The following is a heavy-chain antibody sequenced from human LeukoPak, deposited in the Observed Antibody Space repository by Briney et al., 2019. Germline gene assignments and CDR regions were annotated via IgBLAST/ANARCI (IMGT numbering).Heavy chain of an antibody. Sequence: GGSLRLSCVASGLTVSSNYMSWVRQAPGKGLEWVSGIYSRGSTKYTDSVKGRFTISRDISENTVYLQMNSLRVEDTAAYYCAKVRAPSGWFNSDYWGQGTLVTVSS. D-gene: IGHD6-19*01. CDR2: IYSRGST. J-gene: IGHJ4*02. CDR3: AKVRAPSGWFNSDY. V-gene: IGHV3-53*01. CDR1: GLTVSSNY.